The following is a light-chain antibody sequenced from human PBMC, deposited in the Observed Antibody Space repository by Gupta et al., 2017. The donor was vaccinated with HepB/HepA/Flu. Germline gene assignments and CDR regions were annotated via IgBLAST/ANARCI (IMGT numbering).Light chain of an antibody. Sequence: QSVLPQPPSASRTPGPRVTISCSGSSSNLGFNTVNWYQQRPGTAPKLLVYSNNQRHAGVPGRFSASKSGTSASLAINGLQSEDEADYYCAAGDDTLNGYVFGTGTKVTVL. CDR1: SSNLGFNT. J-gene: IGLJ1*01. V-gene: IGLV1-44*01. CDR2: SNN. CDR3: AAGDDTLNGYV.